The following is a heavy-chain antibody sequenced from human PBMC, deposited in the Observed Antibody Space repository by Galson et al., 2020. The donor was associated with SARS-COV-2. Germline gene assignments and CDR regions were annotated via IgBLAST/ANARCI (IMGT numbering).Heavy chain of an antibody. D-gene: IGHD6-13*01. CDR2: ISWNGDK. Sequence: SGPTLVKPTQTLTLTCTFSGFSLSTTGVIVGWIRQPPRKALEWLALISWNGDKRYNPSLRSRLTITKDTSEDQVVLTMTNMDPLDTATYFCIHGRRGGRGSWYSIDPWGQGTLVTVSS. J-gene: IGHJ5*02. CDR3: IHGRRGGRGSWYSIDP. V-gene: IGHV2-5*01. CDR1: GFSLSTTGVI.